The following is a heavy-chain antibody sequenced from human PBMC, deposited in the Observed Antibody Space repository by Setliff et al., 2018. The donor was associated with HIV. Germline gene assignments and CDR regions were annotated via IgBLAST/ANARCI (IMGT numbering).Heavy chain of an antibody. Sequence: SETLSLTCTVSGGSISSSLYYWSWMRQAAGKGLEWIGRIDARGSANYNPSLNSRVTMSVDRSKNQFSLRLTSVTAADTALYYCAPRHHKYGFLWGQGTLVTVSS. V-gene: IGHV4-61*02. CDR3: APRHHKYGFL. CDR2: IDARGSA. CDR1: GGSISSSLYY. D-gene: IGHD3-10*01. J-gene: IGHJ4*02.